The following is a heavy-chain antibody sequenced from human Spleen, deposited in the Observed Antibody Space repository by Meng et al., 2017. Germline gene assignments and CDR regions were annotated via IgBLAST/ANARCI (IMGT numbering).Heavy chain of an antibody. CDR2: IYYSGST. V-gene: IGHV4-39*01. CDR3: ARRPNWFDP. CDR1: GGAISSSNYY. Sequence: QVQLQEAGPGLGKPAGTLSLTCAVSGGAISSSNYYWGWIRQPPGKGLEWIGSIYYSGSTYYNPSLKSRVTISVDTSKNKFSLKLSSVTAADTAVYYCARRPNWFDPWGQGTLVTVSS. J-gene: IGHJ5*02.